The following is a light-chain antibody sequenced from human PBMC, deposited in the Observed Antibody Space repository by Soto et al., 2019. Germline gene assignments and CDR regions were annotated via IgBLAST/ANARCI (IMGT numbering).Light chain of an antibody. CDR3: SSYSSTSTPVV. J-gene: IGLJ3*02. Sequence: QSALTQPASVSGSPGQSITISCTGSSSDIGGYSYVSWYQQHPDKAPKLMIYEVSNRPSGVSNRFSGSKSGNTASLTSSGLLAEDEADYSCSSYSSTSTPVVFGGGTKLTVL. CDR2: EVS. CDR1: SSDIGGYSY. V-gene: IGLV2-14*01.